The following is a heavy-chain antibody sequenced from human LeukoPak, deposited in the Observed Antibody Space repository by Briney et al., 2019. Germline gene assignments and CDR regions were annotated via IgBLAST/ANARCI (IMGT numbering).Heavy chain of an antibody. J-gene: IGHJ4*02. CDR3: AKRGVVIRVILVGFHRQAYYFES. D-gene: IGHD3/OR15-3a*01. CDR1: GFTFSDYY. Sequence: KPGGSLRLSCAASGFTFSDYYMGWIRQAPGKGLEWLSYISGSGTTMYYADSVKGRFTISRDNPKNTLYLQMNSLRAEDTAVYFCAKRGVVIRVILVGFHRQAYYFESWGQGALVTVSS. CDR2: ISGSGTTM. V-gene: IGHV3-11*01.